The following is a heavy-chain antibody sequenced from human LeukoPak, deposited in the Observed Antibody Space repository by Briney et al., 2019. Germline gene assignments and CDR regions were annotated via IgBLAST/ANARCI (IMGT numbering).Heavy chain of an antibody. CDR3: ARVGIDSSSWYFPEFAFDI. J-gene: IGHJ3*02. CDR1: GGSISSHY. Sequence: PSETLSLTCTVSGGSISSHYWSWIRQPPGKGLEWIGYIYYSGSTNYNPSLKNRVTISVDTSKNQFSLKLSSVTAADTAVYYCARVGIDSSSWYFPEFAFDIWGQGTMVTVSS. CDR2: IYYSGST. D-gene: IGHD6-13*01. V-gene: IGHV4-59*11.